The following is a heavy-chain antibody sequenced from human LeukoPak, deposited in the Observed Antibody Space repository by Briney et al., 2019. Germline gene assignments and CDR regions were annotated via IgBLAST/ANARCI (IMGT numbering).Heavy chain of an antibody. CDR2: MNPNSDNT. V-gene: IGHV1-8*01. Sequence: ASVKVSCKASGYTFTSYDINWVRQATGQGPEWMGWMNPNSDNTGYAQKFQGRVTMTRNTSISTAYMELSNVRSEDTAMYYCAINLPANRRFQHWGQGTLVTVSS. D-gene: IGHD1-14*01. CDR3: AINLPANRRFQH. J-gene: IGHJ1*01. CDR1: GYTFTSYD.